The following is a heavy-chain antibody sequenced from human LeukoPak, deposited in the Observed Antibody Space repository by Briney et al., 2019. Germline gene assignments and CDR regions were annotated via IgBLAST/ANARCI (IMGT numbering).Heavy chain of an antibody. CDR2: VYYGRSP. CDR1: GDSISRSTYY. CDR3: ARHFPGLAGNTDY. D-gene: IGHD1-14*01. Sequence: PSETLSLTCTVSGDSISRSTYYWAWIRQPPGKGLEWIGSVYYGRSPYFNPSLESRATISVDTSKNHFSLKMSSVTAADTAVYYCARHFPGLAGNTDYWGQGTLVTVSS. V-gene: IGHV4-39*01. J-gene: IGHJ4*02.